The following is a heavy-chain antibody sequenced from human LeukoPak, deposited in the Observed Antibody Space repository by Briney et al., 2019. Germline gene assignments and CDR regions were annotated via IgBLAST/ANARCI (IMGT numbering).Heavy chain of an antibody. CDR3: ARVVTIFGVVPDCFDY. J-gene: IGHJ4*02. Sequence: GRSLRLSCAASGFTFSSYGMHWVRQAPGKGLEWVAVISYDGSNKYYADSVKGRFTISRDNSKNTLYLQMNSLRAEDTAVYYCARVVTIFGVVPDCFDYWGQGTLVTVSS. V-gene: IGHV3-30*03. D-gene: IGHD3-3*01. CDR2: ISYDGSNK. CDR1: GFTFSSYG.